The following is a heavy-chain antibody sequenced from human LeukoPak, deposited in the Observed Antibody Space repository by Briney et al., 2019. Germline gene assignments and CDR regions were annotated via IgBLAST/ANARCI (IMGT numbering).Heavy chain of an antibody. CDR2: IYSGGST. Sequence: GGSLRLSCAASGFTVSSNYMSWVRQAPGKGLEWVSVIYSGGSTYYADSVKGRFTTSRHNSKNTLYLQMNSLRAEDTAVYYCASTPFPCGGDCYSPAFDIWGQGTMVTVSS. D-gene: IGHD2-21*02. CDR1: GFTVSSNY. J-gene: IGHJ3*02. V-gene: IGHV3-53*04. CDR3: ASTPFPCGGDCYSPAFDI.